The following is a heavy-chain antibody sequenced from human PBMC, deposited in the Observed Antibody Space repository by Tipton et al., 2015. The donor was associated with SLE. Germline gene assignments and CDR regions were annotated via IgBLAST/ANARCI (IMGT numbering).Heavy chain of an antibody. Sequence: QLVQSGAEVKKPGASVKVSCKASGYTFTSYGISWVRQAPGQGLEWMGWISAYNGNTNYAQKLQGRVTMTTDTSTSTACMELRSLRSDDTAVYYCARESRRYSGSPGAFDIWGQGTMVTVSS. J-gene: IGHJ3*02. CDR2: ISAYNGNT. CDR3: ARESRRYSGSPGAFDI. V-gene: IGHV1-18*01. D-gene: IGHD1-26*01. CDR1: GYTFTSYG.